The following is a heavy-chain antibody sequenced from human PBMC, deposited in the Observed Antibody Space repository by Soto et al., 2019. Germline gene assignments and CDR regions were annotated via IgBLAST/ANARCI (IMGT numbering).Heavy chain of an antibody. V-gene: IGHV3-48*02. J-gene: IGHJ6*02. CDR2: ISSSSSTI. CDR1: GFTFSSYS. D-gene: IGHD3-9*01. CDR3: ARLREYYDILTGYRYGMDV. Sequence: GGSLRLSCAASGFTFSSYSMNWVRQAPGKGLEWVSYISSSSSTIYYADSVKGRFTISRDNAKNSLYLQMNSLRDEDTAVYYCARLREYYDILTGYRYGMDVWGQGTTVTVSS.